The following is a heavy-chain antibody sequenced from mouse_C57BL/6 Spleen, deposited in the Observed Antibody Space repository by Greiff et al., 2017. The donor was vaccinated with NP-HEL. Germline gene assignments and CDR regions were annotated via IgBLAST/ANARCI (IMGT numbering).Heavy chain of an antibody. CDR3: ARSPYGYDWYFGG. D-gene: IGHD2-2*01. Sequence: QVQLQQPGAELVKPGASVKLSCKASGYTFTSYWMHWVKQRPGQGLEWIGVIHPNSGSTNYNEKFKSKATLTVDKSSSTAYMQLSSLTSEDSAVYYCARSPYGYDWYFGGWGTGTTVTVAS. CDR2: IHPNSGST. CDR1: GYTFTSYW. J-gene: IGHJ1*03. V-gene: IGHV1-64*01.